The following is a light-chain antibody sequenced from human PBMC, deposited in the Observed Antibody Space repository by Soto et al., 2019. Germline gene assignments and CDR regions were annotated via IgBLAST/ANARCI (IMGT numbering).Light chain of an antibody. CDR1: RSIFLSSDNKSY. V-gene: IGKV4-1*01. J-gene: IGKJ2*01. CDR2: WAS. CDR3: QQSYSFPYT. Sequence: DIVMTQSPDSLAVSLGERATVNCKSSRSIFLSSDNKSYLTWYQQKPGQPPRLLIYWASTRESGVPDRFSGSGSGADFTLTISSLQAEDVGVYYCQQSYSFPYTFGQGTKVEI.